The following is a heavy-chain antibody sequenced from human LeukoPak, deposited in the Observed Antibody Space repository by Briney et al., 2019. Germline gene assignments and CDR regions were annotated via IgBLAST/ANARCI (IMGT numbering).Heavy chain of an antibody. D-gene: IGHD1-26*01. V-gene: IGHV4-34*01. CDR1: GGSVSSYY. Sequence: SETLSLTCTVSGGSVSSYYWSWIRQSAGKGLEWIGEINHSGSTNYNPSLKSRVTISVDTSKNQFSLKLSSVTAADTAVYYCARALGGGSYLFDYWGQGTLVTVSS. CDR2: INHSGST. CDR3: ARALGGGSYLFDY. J-gene: IGHJ4*02.